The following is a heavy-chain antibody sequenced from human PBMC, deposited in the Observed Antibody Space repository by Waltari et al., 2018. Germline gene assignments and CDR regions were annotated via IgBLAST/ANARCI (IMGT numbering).Heavy chain of an antibody. J-gene: IGHJ4*02. CDR3: AAVPVAGFDY. CDR1: GYTSTDNY. Sequence: EAQLVQSGAEVKKPGVTAKIPCKASGYTSTDNYMHWVQRVREEGHEWMRRVDPEDGETICADKYQGRVTLTTETSTDTDYMELRSLRSEDTAVYYCAAVPVAGFDYWGQGTLVTVSS. CDR2: VDPEDGET. D-gene: IGHD6-19*01. V-gene: IGHV1-69-2*01.